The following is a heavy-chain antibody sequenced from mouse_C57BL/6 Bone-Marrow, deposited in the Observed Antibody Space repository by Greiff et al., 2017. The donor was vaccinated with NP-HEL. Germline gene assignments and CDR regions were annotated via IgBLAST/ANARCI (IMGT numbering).Heavy chain of an antibody. CDR1: GFSLTSYG. CDR2: IWSGGST. D-gene: IGHD4-1*01. V-gene: IGHV2-2*01. Sequence: QVQLQQSGPGLVQPSQSLSITCTVSGFSLTSYGVHWVRQSPGKGLEWLGVIWSGGSTDYNAAFISRLSISKDNYKSQVFCKMNRLQADDTAIYYCARDWDGYFDMWGTGNTGTVSS. CDR3: ARDWDGYFDM. J-gene: IGHJ1*03.